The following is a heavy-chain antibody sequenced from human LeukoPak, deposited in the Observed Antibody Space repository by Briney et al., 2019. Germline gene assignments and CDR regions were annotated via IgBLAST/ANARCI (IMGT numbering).Heavy chain of an antibody. V-gene: IGHV4-4*07. CDR3: ARVGSMTARPSVSIDY. D-gene: IGHD6-6*01. J-gene: IGHJ4*02. Sequence: PSETLSLTCTVSGGSISTFYWCWIRQPARKGLGWIGRIHTSGSTDYDPSLKSRFTMSVDPSKKQFSLKLSSVTVADPAVYYCARVGSMTARPSVSIDYWGQGTLVTLSS. CDR1: GGSISTFY. CDR2: IHTSGST.